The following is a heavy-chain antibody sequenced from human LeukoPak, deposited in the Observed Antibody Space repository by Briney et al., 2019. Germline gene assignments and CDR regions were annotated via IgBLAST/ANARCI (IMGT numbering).Heavy chain of an antibody. J-gene: IGHJ4*02. D-gene: IGHD3-22*01. Sequence: ASVKVSCKASGYTFTSYDIDWVRQATGQGLEWMGWMNPNSGNTGYAQKFQGRVTMTRDTSISTAYMELSRLRSDDTAVYYCASVELDSSGYYYFDYWGQGTLVTVSS. CDR2: MNPNSGNT. CDR3: ASVELDSSGYYYFDY. V-gene: IGHV1-8*01. CDR1: GYTFTSYD.